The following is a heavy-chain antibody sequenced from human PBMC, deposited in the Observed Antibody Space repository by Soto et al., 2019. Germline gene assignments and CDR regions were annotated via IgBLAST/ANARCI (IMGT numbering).Heavy chain of an antibody. CDR3: ARGSAFIGLDY. CDR1: GGSFGGYY. Sequence: SETLSLTCAVYGGSFGGYYWSWIRQPPGKGLEWIGEINHSGSTNYNPSLKSRVTISVDTSKNQFSLKLSSVTAADTAVYYCARGSAFIGLDYWGQGTPVTVSS. V-gene: IGHV4-34*01. D-gene: IGHD1-26*01. CDR2: INHSGST. J-gene: IGHJ4*02.